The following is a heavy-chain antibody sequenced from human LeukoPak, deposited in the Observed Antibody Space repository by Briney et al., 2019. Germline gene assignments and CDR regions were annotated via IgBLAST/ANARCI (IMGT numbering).Heavy chain of an antibody. V-gene: IGHV3-7*01. D-gene: IGHD1-26*01. CDR1: GFTFDNYW. Sequence: GGSLRLSCAAFGFTFDNYWMSWVRQAPGKGLEWVANINQDGSGKHYVDSVKGRFTISRDNAKNSLYLQMNSLRAEDTAVYFCAKASIAGAIGVLDYWGQGTLVTVSS. CDR2: INQDGSGK. CDR3: AKASIAGAIGVLDY. J-gene: IGHJ4*02.